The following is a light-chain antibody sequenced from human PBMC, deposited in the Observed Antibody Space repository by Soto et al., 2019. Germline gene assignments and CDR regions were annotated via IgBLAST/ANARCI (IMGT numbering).Light chain of an antibody. CDR2: VNSDGSH. J-gene: IGLJ2*01. V-gene: IGLV4-69*01. Sequence: QLVLTQSPSASASLGASVKLICTLSSGHSSYAIAWHQQQSEKGPRYLMKVNSDGSHSKGDGIPDRFSGSSSGAERYLTISSLQSEDEADYYCQTWGTGILVFGGGTKLTVL. CDR1: SGHSSYA. CDR3: QTWGTGILV.